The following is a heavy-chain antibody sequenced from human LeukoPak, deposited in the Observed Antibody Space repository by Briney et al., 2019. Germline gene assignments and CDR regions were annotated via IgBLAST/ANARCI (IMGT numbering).Heavy chain of an antibody. J-gene: IGHJ6*03. Sequence: SVKVTCKASGGTFSSYAISWVRQAPGQGLEWMGGIIPIFGTANYAQKFQGRVTITTDESTSTAYMELSSLRSEDTAVYYCARVHLEWPSPGDYYYYYMDVWGKGTTVTVSS. V-gene: IGHV1-69*05. CDR1: GGTFSSYA. D-gene: IGHD3-3*01. CDR3: ARVHLEWPSPGDYYYYYMDV. CDR2: IIPIFGTA.